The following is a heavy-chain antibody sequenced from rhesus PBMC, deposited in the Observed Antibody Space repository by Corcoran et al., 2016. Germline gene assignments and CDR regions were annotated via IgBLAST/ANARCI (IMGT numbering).Heavy chain of an antibody. V-gene: IGHV4-160*01. D-gene: IGHD5-12*01. CDR2: IDSSGST. CDR3: ARGGYQPFDV. J-gene: IGHJ5-1*01. Sequence: QLQLQESGPGLVKPSETLSLTCTVSCGSLSGYWWSCLRQPPGKGLEWIGRIDSSGSTDYNPSLKSRVTISRDTSKNQFSLKLSSVTAADTAVYYCARGGYQPFDVWGPGVLVTVSS. CDR1: CGSLSGYW.